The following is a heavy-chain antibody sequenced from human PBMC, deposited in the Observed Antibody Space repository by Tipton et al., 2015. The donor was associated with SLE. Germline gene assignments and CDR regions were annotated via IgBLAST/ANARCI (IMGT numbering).Heavy chain of an antibody. CDR2: ISSSSSTI. CDR3: VKDQAAAAAY. Sequence: GSLRLSCAASGFTFSSYSMNWVRQAPGKGLEWVSYISSSSSTIYYADSVKGRFTISRDNSKNTVYLQMSSLRAEDTAVYYCVKDQAAAAAYWGQGTLFTVSS. V-gene: IGHV3-48*01. CDR1: GFTFSSYS. J-gene: IGHJ4*02. D-gene: IGHD6-13*01.